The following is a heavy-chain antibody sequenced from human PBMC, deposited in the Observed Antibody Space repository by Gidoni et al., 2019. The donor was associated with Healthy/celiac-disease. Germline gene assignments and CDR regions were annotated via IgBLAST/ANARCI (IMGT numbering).Heavy chain of an antibody. CDR2: IRAYNGKK. D-gene: IGHD3-10*01. V-gene: IGHV1-18*01. CDR1: GYTFTSYG. CDR3: ARGGSPGKHGMDV. J-gene: IGHJ6*02. Sequence: QVQLVQSGAEVKKPGASVNVSCTASGYTFTSYGISWGRQAPGQGLEWRGGIRAYNGKKNDAQKLKCRVNMTTETYTSKAYMELRSLRSDDTAVYYCARGGSPGKHGMDVWGQGTTVTVSS.